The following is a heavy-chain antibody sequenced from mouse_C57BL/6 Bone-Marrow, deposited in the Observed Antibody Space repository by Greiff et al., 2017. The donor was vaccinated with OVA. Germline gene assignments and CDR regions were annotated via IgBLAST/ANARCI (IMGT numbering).Heavy chain of an antibody. D-gene: IGHD1-1*01. J-gene: IGHJ3*01. V-gene: IGHV5-17*01. Sequence: DVKLEESGGGLVKPGGSLKLSCAASGFTFSDYGMHWVRQAPEKGLEWVAYISSGSSTIYYADTVKGRFTISRDNAKNTLFLQMTSLRSEDTAMYYCARVYYYGSSPPFAYWGQGTLVTVSA. CDR2: ISSGSSTI. CDR3: ARVYYYGSSPPFAY. CDR1: GFTFSDYG.